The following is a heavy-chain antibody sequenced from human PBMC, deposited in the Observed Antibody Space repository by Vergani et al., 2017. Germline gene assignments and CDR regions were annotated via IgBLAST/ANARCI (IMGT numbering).Heavy chain of an antibody. J-gene: IGHJ6*02. CDR2: IFSSGTT. D-gene: IGHD4-23*01. V-gene: IGHV4-61*02. CDR3: ARVGSTTTVVTPGGNYYYYGMDV. CDR1: GGSINTGAYY. Sequence: QVQLQESGPRLVRPSQTLSLTCTVSGGSINTGAYYWTWIRQPAGKTLEWIGEIFSSGTTNYNPSFKNRVTMSVDTSKNQFSLKLNSVTAADTAVYYCARVGSTTTVVTPGGNYYYYGMDVWGQGTTVTVSS.